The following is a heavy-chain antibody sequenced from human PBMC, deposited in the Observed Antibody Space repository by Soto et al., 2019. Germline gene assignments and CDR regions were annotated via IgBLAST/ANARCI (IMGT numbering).Heavy chain of an antibody. D-gene: IGHD2-2*01. Sequence: SETLSLTCTVSGGSISSYYWSWIRQPPGKGLEWIGYIYYGGSTNYNPSLKRRVTISVDTSKNQFSLKLSSVTAADTAVYYCARLSDQLLCYGMDVWGQGTTVTVSS. CDR3: ARLSDQLLCYGMDV. CDR1: GGSISSYY. J-gene: IGHJ6*02. CDR2: IYYGGST. V-gene: IGHV4-59*08.